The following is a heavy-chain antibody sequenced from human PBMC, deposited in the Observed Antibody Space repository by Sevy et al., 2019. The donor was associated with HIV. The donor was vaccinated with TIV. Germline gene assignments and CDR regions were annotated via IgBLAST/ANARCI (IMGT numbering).Heavy chain of an antibody. Sequence: ETLSLSCSVSRGSVSGARYYWSWIRQPPGKGLEWIGYISYDGSTNYNPSLKSRVTISTDTSKNQFSLKLNSVTAADTAVYYCATGRTLTTRPTGNMDVWGQGSTVTVSS. CDR2: ISYDGST. CDR1: RGSVSGARYY. CDR3: ATGRTLTTRPTGNMDV. D-gene: IGHD4-17*01. V-gene: IGHV4-61*01. J-gene: IGHJ6*02.